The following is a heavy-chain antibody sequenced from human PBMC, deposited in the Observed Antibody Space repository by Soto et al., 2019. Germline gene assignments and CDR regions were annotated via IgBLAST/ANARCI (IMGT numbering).Heavy chain of an antibody. CDR3: AHSSLHYKKWSDP. Sequence: QITLKESGPTVVKPTQTLTLTCTFSGFSLTNDGVGVGWIRQPPGKAPEWLALTYWDDDTRYSPSLRSRLTITKDSSKNQVVLTMTNMDPVDTDTYFCAHSSLHYKKWSDPWGQGTLVTVSS. J-gene: IGHJ5*02. D-gene: IGHD1-20*01. CDR2: TYWDDDT. CDR1: GFSLTNDGVG. V-gene: IGHV2-5*02.